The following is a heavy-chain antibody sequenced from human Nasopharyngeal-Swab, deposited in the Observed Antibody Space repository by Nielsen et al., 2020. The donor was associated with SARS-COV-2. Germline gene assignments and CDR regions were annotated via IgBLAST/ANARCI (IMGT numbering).Heavy chain of an antibody. D-gene: IGHD3-9*01. V-gene: IGHV3-33*01. J-gene: IGHJ3*02. CDR1: GCTFRSYG. CDR3: AREGDILTGYYDAFDI. Sequence: GESLKISCAASGCTFRSYGMHWVRQAPGKGLEWVAVIWYDGSNKYYADSVKGRFTISRDNSKNTLYLQMNSLRAEDTAVYYCAREGDILTGYYDAFDIWGQGTMVTVSS. CDR2: IWYDGSNK.